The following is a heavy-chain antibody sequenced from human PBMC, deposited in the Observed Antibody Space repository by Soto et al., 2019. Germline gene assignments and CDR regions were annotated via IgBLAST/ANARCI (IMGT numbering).Heavy chain of an antibody. Sequence: EVQLLESGGGLVQPGGSLRLSCAASGFTFNSSAMSWVRQAPRKGLEWVSTIRGTNGNTHYAESVKGRLTISRDNSKNTLYLQMIFLRAEDTAVYYCAKCTVDTIVISGWCNWLDPWGQGTLVIVSS. J-gene: IGHJ5*02. CDR2: IRGTNGNT. V-gene: IGHV3-23*01. CDR3: AKCTVDTIVISGWCNWLDP. CDR1: GFTFNSSA. D-gene: IGHD6-19*01.